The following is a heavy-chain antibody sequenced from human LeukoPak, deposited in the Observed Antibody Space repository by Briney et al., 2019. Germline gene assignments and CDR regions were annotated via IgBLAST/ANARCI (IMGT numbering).Heavy chain of an antibody. CDR2: INPNSGGT. D-gene: IGHD5-18*01. CDR1: GYTFTGYY. Sequence: ASVKVSCKASGYTFTGYYMHWVRQAPGLGLEWMGWINPNSGGTNYAQKFQGRVTMTRDTSISTAYTELSRLRSDDTAVYYCARDRVTRGYSYGYPYWGQGTLVTVSS. J-gene: IGHJ4*02. V-gene: IGHV1-2*02. CDR3: ARDRVTRGYSYGYPY.